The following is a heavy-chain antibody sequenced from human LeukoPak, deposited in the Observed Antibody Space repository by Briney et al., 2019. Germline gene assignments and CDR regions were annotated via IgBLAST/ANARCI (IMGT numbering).Heavy chain of an antibody. D-gene: IGHD3-10*01. Sequence: SETLSLTCAVSVGSFSGYYWSWIRRPPGKGLEWIWEINHSGSTNYNSSLKSRVTISVDTSKNQFSLKLSSVTAADTAVYYCARGYYGSGSHCCHMDVWGKGTTITVS. CDR3: ARGYYGSGSHCCHMDV. CDR2: INHSGST. CDR1: VGSFSGYY. V-gene: IGHV4-34*01. J-gene: IGHJ6*03.